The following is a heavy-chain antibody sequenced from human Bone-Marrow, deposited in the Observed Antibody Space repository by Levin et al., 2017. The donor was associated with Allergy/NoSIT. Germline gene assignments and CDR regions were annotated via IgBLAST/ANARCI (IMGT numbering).Heavy chain of an antibody. CDR3: AMYSGNYYGAYHFDY. J-gene: IGHJ4*02. CDR1: DGSISSNY. CDR2: VYFSGGT. D-gene: IGHD1-26*01. V-gene: IGHV4-59*01. Sequence: PSETLSLTCSVSDGSISSNYWNWIRQPPGKGLEWIGIVYFSGGTNYNPSLQSRVTISVDTSKNQFSLKVNSVTAADTAVYYCAMYSGNYYGAYHFDYWGQGILVTVSS.